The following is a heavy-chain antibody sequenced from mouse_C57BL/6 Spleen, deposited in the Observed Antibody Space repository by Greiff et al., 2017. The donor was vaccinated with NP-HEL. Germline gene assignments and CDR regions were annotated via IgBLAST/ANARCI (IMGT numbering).Heavy chain of an antibody. V-gene: IGHV1-55*01. CDR1: GYTFTSYW. D-gene: IGHD1-1*01. Sequence: VQLQQPGAELVKPGASVKMSCKASGYTFTSYWITWVKQRPGQGLEWIGDIYPGSGSTNYNEKFKSKATVTVDTSSSTAYMQLSSLTSEDSAVYYCAREEDLYYGSKYFDYWGQGTTLTVSS. CDR3: AREEDLYYGSKYFDY. J-gene: IGHJ2*01. CDR2: IYPGSGST.